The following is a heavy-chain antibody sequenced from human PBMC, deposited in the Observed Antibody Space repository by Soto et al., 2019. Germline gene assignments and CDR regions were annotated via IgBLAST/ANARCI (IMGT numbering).Heavy chain of an antibody. CDR2: IYYSGST. CDR1: GCSISSGYYY. D-gene: IGHD1-1*01. J-gene: IGHJ4*02. V-gene: IGHV4-30-4*01. Sequence: PSETLSLTCTVSGCSISSGYYYWSWIRQPPGKGLEWIGYIYYSGSTYYNPSLKSRVSISVDTSKNQFSLKLSSVTAADTAVYYCARDSAYTHYFDYWGQGTLVTVSS. CDR3: ARDSAYTHYFDY.